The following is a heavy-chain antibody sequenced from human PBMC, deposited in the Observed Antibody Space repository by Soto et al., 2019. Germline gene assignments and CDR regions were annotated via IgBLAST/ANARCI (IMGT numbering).Heavy chain of an antibody. CDR2: IIPIFSKT. J-gene: IGHJ3*02. V-gene: IGHV1-69*02. CDR3: ASPYYFDSSGLEGFDI. Sequence: QVQLVQSGSEVKKPGSSVKVSCKASGLTFSSYTISWLRQAPGQGLEWMGRIIPIFSKTNYAQKFLGRVTFNVDNSPNPTHLELSGLTTEDTAVYYCASPYYFDSSGLEGFDIWGKGTLVTVSS. CDR1: GLTFSSYT. D-gene: IGHD3-22*01.